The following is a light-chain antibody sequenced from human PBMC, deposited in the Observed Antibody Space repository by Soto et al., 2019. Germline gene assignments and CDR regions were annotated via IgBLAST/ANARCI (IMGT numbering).Light chain of an antibody. J-gene: IGLJ3*02. CDR2: RDD. CDR3: QVWDSSTVV. V-gene: IGLV3-9*01. Sequence: YELTQSLSVSVALGQTARITCGGSDIRSRNVAWYQQKPGQAPILVIYRDDKRPSGIPERFSGSNSGNTATLTISRAQVEDEADYYCQVWDSSTVVFGGGTKVTVL. CDR1: DIRSRN.